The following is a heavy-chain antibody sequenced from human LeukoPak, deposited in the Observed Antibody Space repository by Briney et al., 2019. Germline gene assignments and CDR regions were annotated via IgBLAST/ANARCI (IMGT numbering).Heavy chain of an antibody. J-gene: IGHJ4*02. CDR3: AKTGGTSGWQRGLGY. Sequence: GGSLRLSCSASGFPFSSYAMHWVRQAPGKGLEYVSAISDSGDSTYYADSVKGRFTISRDNSKNTLYLQMNSLRAEDTAVYNCAKTGGTSGWQRGLGYWGQGTLVTVSS. CDR1: GFPFSSYA. CDR2: ISDSGDST. D-gene: IGHD6-19*01. V-gene: IGHV3-23*01.